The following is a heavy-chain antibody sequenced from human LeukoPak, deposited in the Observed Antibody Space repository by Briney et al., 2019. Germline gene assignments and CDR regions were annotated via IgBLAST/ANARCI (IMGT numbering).Heavy chain of an antibody. Sequence: GGSLRLSCAASGFTVSSNYMSWVRQAPGKGLEWVSAISGSGGSTYYADSVKGRFTISRDNSKNTLYLQMNSLRAEDTAVYYCARTVTTLYYFDYWGQGTLVTVSS. CDR2: ISGSGGST. J-gene: IGHJ4*02. D-gene: IGHD4-17*01. CDR3: ARTVTTLYYFDY. CDR1: GFTVSSNY. V-gene: IGHV3-23*01.